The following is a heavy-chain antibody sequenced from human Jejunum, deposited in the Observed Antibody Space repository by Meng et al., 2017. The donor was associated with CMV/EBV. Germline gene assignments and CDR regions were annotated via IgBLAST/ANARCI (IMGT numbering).Heavy chain of an antibody. V-gene: IGHV3-48*04. Sequence: CAASGFSFSDYSMNWVRQAPGKGLEWIAYISTTGTRVDYADSVKGRFTISRDHAKNSLSLQMHSLRVEDTATYFCAKVGSRYYFESWGQGLLVTAPQ. J-gene: IGHJ4*02. D-gene: IGHD3-10*01. CDR3: AKVGSRYYFES. CDR2: ISTTGTRV. CDR1: GFSFSDYS.